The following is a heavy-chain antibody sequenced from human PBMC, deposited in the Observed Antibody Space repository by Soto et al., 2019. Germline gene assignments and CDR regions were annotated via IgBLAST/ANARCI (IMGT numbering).Heavy chain of an antibody. D-gene: IGHD2-2*01. Sequence: PSETLSLTCAVYGGSFSGYYWSWIRQPPGKGLEWIGEINHSGSTNYNPSLKSRVTISVDTSKNQFSLKLRSVTAADTAVYYCASPTYCSSTNCNDAFDIWGQGTTVTVSS. CDR2: INHSGST. V-gene: IGHV4-34*01. J-gene: IGHJ3*02. CDR1: GGSFSGYY. CDR3: ASPTYCSSTNCNDAFDI.